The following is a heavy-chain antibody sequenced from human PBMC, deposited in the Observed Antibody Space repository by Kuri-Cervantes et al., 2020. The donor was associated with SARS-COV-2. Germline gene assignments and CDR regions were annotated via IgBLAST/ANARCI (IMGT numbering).Heavy chain of an antibody. V-gene: IGHV3-30*02. Sequence: GESLKISCTASGFTFSSHCMSWVRQAPGKGLEWVAFIRNDGTARQYVDSVKGRFTISRDNYKSTVHLQVNSLRVEDTAVYYCAKDHGSDWTFPGSWGQGTQVTVSS. J-gene: IGHJ5*02. CDR3: AKDHGSDWTFPGS. CDR1: GFTFSSHC. CDR2: IRNDGTAR. D-gene: IGHD6-19*01.